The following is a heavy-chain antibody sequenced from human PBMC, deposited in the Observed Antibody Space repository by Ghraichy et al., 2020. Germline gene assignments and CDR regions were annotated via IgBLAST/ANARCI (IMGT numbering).Heavy chain of an antibody. V-gene: IGHV3-23*01. CDR2: ISGSGGST. CDR3: AKGKYDFWSGYYFDY. J-gene: IGHJ4*02. Sequence: GGSLRLSCAASGFTFSSYAMSWVRQAPGKGLEWVSAISGSGGSTYYADSVKGRFTISRDNSKNTLYLQMNSLRAEDTAVYYCAKGKYDFWSGYYFDYWGQGTLVTVSS. D-gene: IGHD3-3*01. CDR1: GFTFSSYA.